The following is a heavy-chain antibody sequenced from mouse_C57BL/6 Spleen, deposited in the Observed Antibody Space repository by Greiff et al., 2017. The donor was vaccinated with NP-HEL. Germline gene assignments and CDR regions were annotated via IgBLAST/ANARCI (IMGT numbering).Heavy chain of an antibody. J-gene: IGHJ2*01. CDR1: GYAFTNYL. CDR2: INPGSGGT. CDR3: AREGVTTAFDY. D-gene: IGHD2-2*01. Sequence: QVQLQQSGAELVRPGTSVKVSCKASGYAFTNYLIEWVKQRPGQGLEWIGVINPGSGGTNYNEKFKGKATLTADKSSSTAYMQLSSLTSEDSAVYFCAREGVTTAFDYWGQGTTRTVSS. V-gene: IGHV1-54*01.